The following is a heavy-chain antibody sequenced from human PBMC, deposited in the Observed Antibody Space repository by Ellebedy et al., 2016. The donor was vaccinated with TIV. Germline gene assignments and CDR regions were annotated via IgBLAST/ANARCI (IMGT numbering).Heavy chain of an antibody. CDR1: GFTFSTYS. D-gene: IGHD3-3*01. Sequence: GGSLRLSXAASGFTFSTYSMNWVRQAPGKGLEWVAFIRSSTNSISYADSVKGRFTISRDDAENSLYLQMNSLRDEDTAVYYCVKSSGNYDYGMDVWGHGATVTVS. CDR2: IRSSTNSI. J-gene: IGHJ6*02. V-gene: IGHV3-48*02. CDR3: VKSSGNYDYGMDV.